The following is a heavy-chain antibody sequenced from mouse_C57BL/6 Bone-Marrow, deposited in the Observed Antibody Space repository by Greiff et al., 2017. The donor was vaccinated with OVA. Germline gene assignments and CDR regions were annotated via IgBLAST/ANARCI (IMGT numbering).Heavy chain of an antibody. J-gene: IGHJ2*01. CDR2: ISYDGSN. D-gene: IGHD4-1*01. Sequence: DVKLQESGPGLVKPSQSLSLTCSVTGYSITSGYYWNWIRQFPGNKLEWMGYISYDGSNNYNPSLKNRISITRDTSKKQFFLKLNSVTTEDTATYYCARAWDEDYFDYWGQGTTLTVSS. CDR1: GYSITSGYY. V-gene: IGHV3-6*01. CDR3: ARAWDEDYFDY.